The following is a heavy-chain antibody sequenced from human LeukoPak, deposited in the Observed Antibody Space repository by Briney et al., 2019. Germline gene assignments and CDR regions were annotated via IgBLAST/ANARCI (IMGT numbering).Heavy chain of an antibody. V-gene: IGHV3-74*01. J-gene: IGHJ3*02. CDR3: AREQGYCSSTSCYVGAFDI. CDR2: INSDGSST. D-gene: IGHD2-2*01. CDR1: GFTFSSYW. Sequence: GGSLRLSCAASGFTFSSYWMHWVRQAPGKGLVWVSRINSDGSSTSYADSVKGRFTISRGNAKNTLYLQMNSLRAEDTAVYYCAREQGYCSSTSCYVGAFDIWGQGTMVTVSS.